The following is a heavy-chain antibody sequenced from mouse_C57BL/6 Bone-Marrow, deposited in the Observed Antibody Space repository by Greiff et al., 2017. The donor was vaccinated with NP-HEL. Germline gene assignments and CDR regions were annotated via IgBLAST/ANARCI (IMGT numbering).Heavy chain of an antibody. J-gene: IGHJ2*01. CDR3: TTPSNLYFDY. Sequence: EVQVVESGAELVRPGASVKLSCTASGFNIKDDYMHWVKQRPEQGLEWIGWIDPENGDTEYASKFQGKATITADTSSNTAYLQLSSLTSEDTAVYYCTTPSNLYFDYWGQGTTLTVSS. CDR1: GFNIKDDY. V-gene: IGHV14-4*01. D-gene: IGHD2-5*01. CDR2: IDPENGDT.